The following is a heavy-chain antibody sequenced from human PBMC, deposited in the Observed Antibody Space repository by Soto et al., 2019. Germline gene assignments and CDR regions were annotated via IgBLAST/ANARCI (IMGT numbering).Heavy chain of an antibody. CDR2: IYPGDSNT. V-gene: IGHV5-51*01. CDR1: GYSFTSYC. Sequence: GESLKISCKGSGYSFTSYCIGWVRQMPGKGLEWMGIIYPGDSNTRYSPSFQGQVAITANTTITTAYLQWSSLTASATAMYYCAGPDVGLLLVWGQGTLVTVSS. J-gene: IGHJ4*02. D-gene: IGHD2-15*01. CDR3: AGPDVGLLLV.